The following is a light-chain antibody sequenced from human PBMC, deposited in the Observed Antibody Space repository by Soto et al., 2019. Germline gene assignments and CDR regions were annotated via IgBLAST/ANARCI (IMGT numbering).Light chain of an antibody. V-gene: IGKV3-15*01. J-gene: IGKJ5*01. CDR2: AAS. CDR3: QQYDQWPIT. Sequence: ASQPVSDTLAWYQQKPGQAPRLLIYAASARALGIPARFSGSGSGTEFSLTVTSLQSEDFAAYYCQQYDQWPITFGQGTRLEIK. CDR1: QPVSDT.